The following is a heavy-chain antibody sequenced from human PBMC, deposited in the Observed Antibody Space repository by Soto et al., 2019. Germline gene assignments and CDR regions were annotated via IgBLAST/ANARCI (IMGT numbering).Heavy chain of an antibody. D-gene: IGHD2-2*01. V-gene: IGHV3-21*01. Sequence: GGSLRLSCAASGFTFSSYSMNWVRQAPGKGLEWVSSISSSSSYIYYADSVKGRFTISRDNAKNSLYLQMNSLRAEDTAVYYCARDRDIVVVPAAAFDYWGQGTLVTVSS. CDR1: GFTFSSYS. J-gene: IGHJ4*02. CDR3: ARDRDIVVVPAAAFDY. CDR2: ISSSSSYI.